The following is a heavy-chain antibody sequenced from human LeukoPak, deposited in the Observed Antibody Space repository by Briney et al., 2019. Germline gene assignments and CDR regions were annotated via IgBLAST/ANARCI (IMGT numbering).Heavy chain of an antibody. CDR2: INPNSGGT. V-gene: IGHV1-2*02. CDR1: GYTFTGYY. J-gene: IGHJ5*02. D-gene: IGHD2-2*01. Sequence: ASVKVSCKASGYTFTGYYMHWVRQAPGQGLEWMGWINPNSGGTNYAQKFQGRVTMTRDTSISTAYMELSRLRSDDTAVYYCARGKGYCTSISCPKKNNWFDPWGQGTLVTVSS. CDR3: ARGKGYCTSISCPKKNNWFDP.